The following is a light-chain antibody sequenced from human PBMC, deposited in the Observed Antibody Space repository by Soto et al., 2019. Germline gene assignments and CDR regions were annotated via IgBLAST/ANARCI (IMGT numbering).Light chain of an antibody. V-gene: IGKV3-15*01. CDR1: QSVSTN. CDR3: QQYNNWPPLT. CDR2: GAS. Sequence: EIVMTQSPATLSVSPGERATLSCRASQSVSTNLAWYQQRPGQAPRLLIYGASTRATGIPARFSGSRSATEFALTLSSLQSEDFAVYCCQQYNNWPPLTFGQGTRVEIK. J-gene: IGKJ1*01.